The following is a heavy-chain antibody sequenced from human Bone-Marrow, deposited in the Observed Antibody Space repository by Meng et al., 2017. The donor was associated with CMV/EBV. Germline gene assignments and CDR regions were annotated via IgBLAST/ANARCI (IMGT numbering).Heavy chain of an antibody. V-gene: IGHV1-69*04. Sequence: SSTISWVRQAPGQGLEWMGRIIPILGIANYAQKFQGRVTITADKSTSTAYMELSSLRSEDTAVYYCARDGPDIVVVPAAMSVWFDPWGQGTLVTVSS. CDR2: IIPILGIA. J-gene: IGHJ5*02. CDR1: SST. D-gene: IGHD2-2*01. CDR3: ARDGPDIVVVPAAMSVWFDP.